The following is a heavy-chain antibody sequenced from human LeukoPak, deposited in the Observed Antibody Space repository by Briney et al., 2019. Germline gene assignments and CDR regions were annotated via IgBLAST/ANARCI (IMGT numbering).Heavy chain of an antibody. Sequence: SETLSLTCAVYGGSFSGYYWSWIRQPPGKGLEWIGEINHSGSTNYNPSLKSRVTISVDTSKNQFSLKLSSVTAADTAVYYCARHGGNSFWFDPWGQGTLVTVSS. D-gene: IGHD2-21*02. CDR2: INHSGST. V-gene: IGHV4-34*01. CDR1: GGSFSGYY. CDR3: ARHGGNSFWFDP. J-gene: IGHJ5*02.